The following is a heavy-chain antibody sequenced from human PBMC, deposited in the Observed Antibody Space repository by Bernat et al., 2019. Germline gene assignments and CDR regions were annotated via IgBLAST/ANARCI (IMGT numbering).Heavy chain of an antibody. V-gene: IGHV3-23*01. J-gene: IGHJ4*02. CDR1: GFTFSSYA. D-gene: IGHD3-9*01. Sequence: EVQLLESGGGLVQPGGSLRLSCAASGFTFSSYAMSWVRQAPGKGLEWVSAISGSGGSTYYADSVKGRFTISRDNSKNTLYLQMNSLRAEDTAVYYCAKRPPHYDILTGYYPFDYWGQGTLVTVSS. CDR3: AKRPPHYDILTGYYPFDY. CDR2: ISGSGGST.